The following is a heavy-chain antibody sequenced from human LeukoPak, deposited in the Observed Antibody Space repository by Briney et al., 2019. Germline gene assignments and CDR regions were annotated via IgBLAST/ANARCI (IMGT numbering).Heavy chain of an antibody. J-gene: IGHJ5*02. CDR3: AKDHPGYDSNWFDP. V-gene: IGHV3-23*01. D-gene: IGHD5-12*01. CDR1: GFTFSSYA. CDR2: ISGSGGRT. Sequence: GGSLRLSCAASGFTFSSYAMSWVRQAPGKGLEWVSAISGSGGRTYYADSGKGRFTISRDNSKNTLYLQMNSLRAEDTAVYYCAKDHPGYDSNWFDPWGQGTLVSVSS.